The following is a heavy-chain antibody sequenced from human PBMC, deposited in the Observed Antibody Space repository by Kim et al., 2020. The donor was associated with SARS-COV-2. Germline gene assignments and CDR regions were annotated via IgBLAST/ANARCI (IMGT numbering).Heavy chain of an antibody. CDR3: ARDRPSYSSSWSTYNWFNP. D-gene: IGHD6-13*01. J-gene: IGHJ5*02. V-gene: IGHV1-46*01. CDR2: INPSGGST. CDR1: GYTFTSYY. Sequence: ASVKVSCKASGYTFTSYYMHWVRQAPGQGLEWMGIINPSGGSTSYAQKFQGRVTMTRDTSTSTVYMELSSLRSEDTAVYYCARDRPSYSSSWSTYNWFNPWGQGTLVTVSS.